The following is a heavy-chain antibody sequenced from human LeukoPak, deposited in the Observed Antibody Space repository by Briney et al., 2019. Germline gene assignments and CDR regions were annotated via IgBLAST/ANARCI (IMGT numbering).Heavy chain of an antibody. Sequence: SETLSLTCTVSGGSISSYYWSWIRQPPGKGLEWSGHIYHSGSTNYNPSLKSRVTISVDTSKNQFSLKLTSVTAADTAVYYCARGDTAMAGDYFDYWGQGTLVTVSS. CDR2: IYHSGST. J-gene: IGHJ4*02. CDR3: ARGDTAMAGDYFDY. V-gene: IGHV4-59*01. CDR1: GGSISSYY. D-gene: IGHD5-18*01.